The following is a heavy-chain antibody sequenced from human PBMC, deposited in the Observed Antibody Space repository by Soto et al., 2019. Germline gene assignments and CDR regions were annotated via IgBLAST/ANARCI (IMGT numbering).Heavy chain of an antibody. J-gene: IGHJ5*01. Sequence: LSLTCAVYGGSFSGHSWTWIRQSPGKGLEWIGDINHSGRVNYSPSLKSRVTISLDTSKNQFSLTLSAVTAADTAMYYCSTRAYDTNGYYRFDPWGQGTLVTAPQ. V-gene: IGHV4-34*01. D-gene: IGHD3-22*01. CDR3: STRAYDTNGYYRFDP. CDR2: INHSGRV. CDR1: GGSFSGHS.